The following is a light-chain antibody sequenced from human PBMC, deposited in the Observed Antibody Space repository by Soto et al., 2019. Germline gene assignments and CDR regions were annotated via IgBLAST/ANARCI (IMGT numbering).Light chain of an antibody. CDR2: GNT. J-gene: IGLJ3*02. CDR1: SSNIGTGYD. CDR3: QSWDSSLSGVV. Sequence: QAVLTQPPSVSGAPGQRVTISCTGSSSNIGTGYDVHWYQQPPGTAPKLLIYGNTNRPSGVPDRFSGSKSGTSASLTITGLQAEDEADYYCQSWDSSLSGVVFGGGTKVTVL. V-gene: IGLV1-40*01.